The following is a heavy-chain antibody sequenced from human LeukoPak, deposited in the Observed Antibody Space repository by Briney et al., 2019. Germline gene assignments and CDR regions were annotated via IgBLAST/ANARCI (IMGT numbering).Heavy chain of an antibody. CDR1: GFTFSDYA. CDR3: ARDKGTSYLSSFDY. CDR2: ISGGSSGST. J-gene: IGHJ4*02. V-gene: IGHV3-23*01. Sequence: GGSLRLSCAASGFTFSDYAMSWVRQAPGKGLEWLSVISGGSSGSTYYADSVTGRFTVSRDNSKNTVDLQMNSLRAADTAVYYCARDKGTSYLSSFDYWGQGTLVTVSS. D-gene: IGHD6-6*01.